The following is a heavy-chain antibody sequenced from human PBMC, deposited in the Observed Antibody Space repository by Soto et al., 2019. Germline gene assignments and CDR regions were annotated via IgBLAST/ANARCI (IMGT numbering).Heavy chain of an antibody. CDR2: ISAYNGNT. CDR1: GYTFTIYG. D-gene: IGHD2-15*01. J-gene: IGHJ5*02. Sequence: GASVKVSCKASGYTFTIYGISCVRQSPGQGLEWMGWISAYNGNTNYAQKLQGRVTMTTDTSTSTAYMELRSLRSDDTAVYYCARVVVAATWFDPWGQGTLVTVSS. V-gene: IGHV1-18*01. CDR3: ARVVVAATWFDP.